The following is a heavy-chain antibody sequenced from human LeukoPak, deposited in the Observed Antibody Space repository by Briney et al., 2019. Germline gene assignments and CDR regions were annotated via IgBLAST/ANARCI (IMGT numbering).Heavy chain of an antibody. D-gene: IGHD6-19*01. J-gene: IGHJ5*02. V-gene: IGHV1-69*13. CDR2: IIPIFGKA. CDR1: GGTFSSYA. Sequence: SVKVSCKVSGGTFSSYAISWVRQAPGQGLEWMGRIIPIFGKANYAQKFKGRVTITPDESTSTAYMELSSLRSEDTAVYYCALASDSIAVAGSWFDPWGRGTLVTVSS. CDR3: ALASDSIAVAGSWFDP.